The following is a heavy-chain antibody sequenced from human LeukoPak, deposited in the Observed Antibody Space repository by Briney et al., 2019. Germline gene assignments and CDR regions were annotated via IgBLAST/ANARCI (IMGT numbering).Heavy chain of an antibody. J-gene: IGHJ4*02. CDR3: ARENAFRVDFDWLFRVGIDY. Sequence: SETLSLTCTVSGGSVSSGSYYWSWIRQPPGKGLEWIGYIYYSGSTNYNPSLKSRVTISVDTSKNQFSLKLSSVTAADTAVYYCARENAFRVDFDWLFRVGIDYWGQGTLVTVSS. D-gene: IGHD3-9*01. CDR2: IYYSGST. V-gene: IGHV4-61*01. CDR1: GGSVSSGSYY.